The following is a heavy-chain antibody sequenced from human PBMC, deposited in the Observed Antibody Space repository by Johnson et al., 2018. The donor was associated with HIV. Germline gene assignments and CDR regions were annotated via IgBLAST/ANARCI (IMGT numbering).Heavy chain of an antibody. CDR3: ARSGGYPNAFDI. CDR1: GLSFSSYG. CDR2: ISSSGSTM. Sequence: VQLVESGGGVVQPGRSVRLSCAASGLSFSSYGMEWVRQAPGKGLEWVSYISSSGSTMYYADSVKGRFTISRDNAKNSLYLQMNSLRAEDTAVYHCARSGGYPNAFDIWCQGTMVTVSS. D-gene: IGHD6-13*01. V-gene: IGHV3-48*04. J-gene: IGHJ3*02.